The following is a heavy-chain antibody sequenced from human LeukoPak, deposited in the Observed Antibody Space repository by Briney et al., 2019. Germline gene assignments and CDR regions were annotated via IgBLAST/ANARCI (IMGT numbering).Heavy chain of an antibody. CDR1: GYTFTGYY. V-gene: IGHV1-2*02. D-gene: IGHD2-15*01. J-gene: IGHJ4*02. Sequence: GASVKVSCKASGYTFTGYYMHWVRQAPGQGLGWMGWINPNSGGTNYAQKFQGRVTMTRDTSISTAYMELSRLRSDDTAVYYCARVLRRYCSGGSCYGYWGQGTLVTVSS. CDR2: INPNSGGT. CDR3: ARVLRRYCSGGSCYGY.